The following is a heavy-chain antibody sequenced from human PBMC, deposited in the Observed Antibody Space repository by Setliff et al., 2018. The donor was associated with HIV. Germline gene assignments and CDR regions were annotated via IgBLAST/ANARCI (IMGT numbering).Heavy chain of an antibody. CDR1: GGSISSGGYY. J-gene: IGHJ3*02. CDR2: IYTSGST. V-gene: IGHV4-61*09. CDR3: ASATKLLTGYTEI. D-gene: IGHD1-1*01. Sequence: SETLSLTCTVSGGSISSGGYYWSWIRQAAGKGLEWIGHIYTSGSTNYNPSLKSRITISVDTSKNQFSLKLSSVTAADTAVYYFASATKLLTGYTEIWGQGTMVTVSS.